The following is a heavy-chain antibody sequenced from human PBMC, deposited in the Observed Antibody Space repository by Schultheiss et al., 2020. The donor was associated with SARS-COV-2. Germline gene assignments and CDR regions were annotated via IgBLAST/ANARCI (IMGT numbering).Heavy chain of an antibody. Sequence: GGSLRLSCAASGFTFSSYSMNWVRQAPGKGLEYVSAISSNGGSTYYADSVKGRFTISRDNSKNTLYLQMNSLRAEDTAVYYCARPVYCSSTSCYPFDYWGQGTLVTVSS. D-gene: IGHD2-2*01. CDR1: GFTFSSYS. J-gene: IGHJ4*02. CDR3: ARPVYCSSTSCYPFDY. CDR2: ISSNGGST. V-gene: IGHV3-64*04.